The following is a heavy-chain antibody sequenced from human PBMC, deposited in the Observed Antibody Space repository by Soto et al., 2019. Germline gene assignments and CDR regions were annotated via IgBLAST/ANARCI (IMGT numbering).Heavy chain of an antibody. J-gene: IGHJ4*02. CDR2: ISYDGSNK. CDR1: GFTFSSYA. D-gene: IGHD3-10*01. V-gene: IGHV3-30-3*01. CDR3: ARLVMVRGVSFDY. Sequence: GGSLRLSCAASGFTFSSYAMHWVRQAPGKGLEWVAVISYDGSNKYYADSVKGRFTISRDNSKNTLYLQMNSLRAEDTAVYYCARLVMVRGVSFDYWGQGTLVTVSS.